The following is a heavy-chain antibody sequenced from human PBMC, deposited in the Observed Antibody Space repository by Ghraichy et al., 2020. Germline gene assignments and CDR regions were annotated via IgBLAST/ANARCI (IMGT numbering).Heavy chain of an antibody. V-gene: IGHV1-2*02. CDR1: GYTFTGYY. Sequence: ASVKVSCKASGYTFTGYYMHWVRQAPGQGLEWMGWINPNSGRTNYAQKFQGRVTMTRDTSFSTAYMELSRLRSDDTAVYYCARGCSGGSCYSDAFDIWGQGTMVTVSS. CDR2: INPNSGRT. CDR3: ARGCSGGSCYSDAFDI. D-gene: IGHD2-15*01. J-gene: IGHJ3*02.